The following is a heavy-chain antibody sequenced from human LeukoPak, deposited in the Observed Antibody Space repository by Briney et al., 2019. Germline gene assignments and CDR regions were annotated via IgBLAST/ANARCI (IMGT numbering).Heavy chain of an antibody. J-gene: IGHJ6*03. V-gene: IGHV3-21*01. CDR3: ARDRRAIFGVAPGYMDV. CDR1: GFTFSSYS. CDR2: ISRSSSYI. D-gene: IGHD3-3*01. Sequence: GGSLRLSCAASGFTFSSYSMNWVRQAPGKGLEWVSSISRSSSYIYYADSVKGRFTISRDNAKNSLYLQMNSLRAEDTAVYYCARDRRAIFGVAPGYMDVWGKGTTVTVSS.